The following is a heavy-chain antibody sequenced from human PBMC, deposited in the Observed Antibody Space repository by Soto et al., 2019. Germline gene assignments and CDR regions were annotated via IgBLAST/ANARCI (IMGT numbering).Heavy chain of an antibody. J-gene: IGHJ4*02. Sequence: QVQLVPSGAELKKPGASVKVSCKASGYTFSHYDTNWVRQATGQGPEWIGWVNPNNGDTGYAQKFQGRVTLTTDISTAPAYMELTSRRSEDTAIYYCAKVSRKDAAIDFDYWGQGTLITVSS. CDR2: VNPNNGDT. CDR1: GYTFSHYD. D-gene: IGHD2-15*01. CDR3: AKVSRKDAAIDFDY. V-gene: IGHV1-8*01.